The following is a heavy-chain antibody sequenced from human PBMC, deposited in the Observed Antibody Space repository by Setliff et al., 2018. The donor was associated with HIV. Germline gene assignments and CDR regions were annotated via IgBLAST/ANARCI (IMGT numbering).Heavy chain of an antibody. CDR2: IFYSGTT. Sequence: PSETLSLTCTVSEGYITGYYWTWIRQPPGRGLEWIGYIFYSGTTKFNPSLKSRAAISVDSSNNQFSLKTTSVTAADTAVYFCARFNALLGSSTYYDYWGPGLLVTVSS. J-gene: IGHJ4*02. D-gene: IGHD3-22*01. CDR3: ARFNALLGSSTYYDY. V-gene: IGHV4-59*01. CDR1: EGYITGYY.